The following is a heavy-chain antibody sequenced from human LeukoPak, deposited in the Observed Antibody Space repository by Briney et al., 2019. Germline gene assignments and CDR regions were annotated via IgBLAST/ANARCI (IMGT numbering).Heavy chain of an antibody. V-gene: IGHV4-59*01. D-gene: IGHD2-2*01. CDR3: ARDADTSSHFDY. J-gene: IGHJ4*02. CDR2: IYYSGST. CDR1: GDSISGNY. Sequence: SETLSLTCTVSGDSISGNYWTWIRQPPGKGLEWIGYIYYSGSTNYNASLKSRVTISVDTSKNQFSLKLSSVTAADTAVYYCARDADTSSHFDYWGQGTLVTVSS.